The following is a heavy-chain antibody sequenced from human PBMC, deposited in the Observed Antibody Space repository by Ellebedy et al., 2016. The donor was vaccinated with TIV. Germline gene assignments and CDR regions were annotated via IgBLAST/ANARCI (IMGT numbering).Heavy chain of an antibody. J-gene: IGHJ4*02. CDR1: GYRFTTYW. D-gene: IGHD5-12*01. V-gene: IGHV5-10-1*01. CDR3: ARGSAYGPGDY. Sequence: GESLKISCKGSGYRFTTYWINWVRQMPGKGLEWMGNIDPSDSYTNDNPSFQGHVTISSDKSTGTAYLQWSSLKASDTAMYYCARGSAYGPGDYWGQGTLVTVSS. CDR2: IDPSDSYT.